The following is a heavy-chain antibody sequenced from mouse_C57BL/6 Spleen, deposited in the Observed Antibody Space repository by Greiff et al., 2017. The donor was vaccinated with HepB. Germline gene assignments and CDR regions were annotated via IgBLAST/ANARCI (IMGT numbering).Heavy chain of an antibody. J-gene: IGHJ4*01. D-gene: IGHD2-3*01. V-gene: IGHV1-53*01. CDR3: AREGLYDDYAMNY. CDR1: GYTFTSYW. Sequence: QVQLQQSGTELVKPGASVKLSCKASGYTFTSYWMHWVKQRPGQGLEWIGNINPSNGGTNYNEKFKSKATLTVDKSSSTAYMQISSLTSEDSAVYYCAREGLYDDYAMNYWGQGTSVTVSS. CDR2: INPSNGGT.